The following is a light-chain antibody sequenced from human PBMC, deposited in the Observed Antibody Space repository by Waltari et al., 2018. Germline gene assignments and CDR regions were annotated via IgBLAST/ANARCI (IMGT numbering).Light chain of an antibody. V-gene: IGLV3-25*03. CDR1: GLSKQY. CDR3: QSADSSGPIVV. Sequence: SYELTQAPSVSVSPGQTARITCPGDGLSKQYAYWYQQKPGQAPVLTMYKDSERPSGIPGRFSGSSSGKTVTLTISGVQAEDEADYYCQSADSSGPIVVFGGGTKVTVL. CDR2: KDS. J-gene: IGLJ2*01.